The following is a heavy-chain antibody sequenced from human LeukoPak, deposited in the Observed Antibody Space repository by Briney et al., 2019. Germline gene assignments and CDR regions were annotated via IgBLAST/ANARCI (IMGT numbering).Heavy chain of an antibody. Sequence: GGSLRLSCAASGFTFDDYAMHWVRQAPGTGLEWVSGISWNSGSIGYADSVKGRFTISRDNAKNSLYLQMNSLRAEDTALYYCAKGSSSGWSWGQGTLVTVSS. V-gene: IGHV3-9*01. CDR2: ISWNSGSI. CDR1: GFTFDDYA. D-gene: IGHD6-19*01. CDR3: AKGSSSGWS. J-gene: IGHJ5*02.